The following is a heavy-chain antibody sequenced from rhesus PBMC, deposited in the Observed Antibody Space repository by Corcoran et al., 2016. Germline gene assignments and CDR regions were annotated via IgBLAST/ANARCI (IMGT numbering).Heavy chain of an antibody. D-gene: IGHD6-31*01. CDR1: CGSISDRYR. J-gene: IGHJ4*01. V-gene: IGHV4S10*01. CDR3: AREAFSSGWYFDY. Sequence: QVQLQESGPGVVKPSETLSLTCAVSCGSISDRYRWSWLVQPQGPGLEWIGYIYGSSTSTNYNPSLKSRVTISKDTSKNQFSLKLSSVTAADTAVYYCAREAFSSGWYFDYWGQGVLVTVSS. CDR2: IYGSSTST.